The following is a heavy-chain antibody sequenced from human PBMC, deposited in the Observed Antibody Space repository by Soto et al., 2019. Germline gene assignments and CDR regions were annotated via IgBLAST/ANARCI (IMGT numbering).Heavy chain of an antibody. D-gene: IGHD3-22*01. CDR1: VFTFSSYG. J-gene: IGHJ4*02. CDR3: ARALDSSGYYYGY. CDR2: IWYDGSNK. Sequence: QVQLVESGGGVVQPGRSLRLSCAASVFTFSSYGMHWVRQAPGKGLEWVAVIWYDGSNKYYADSVKGRFTISRDNSKNTLYLQMNSLRAEDTAVYYCARALDSSGYYYGYWGQGTLVTVSS. V-gene: IGHV3-33*01.